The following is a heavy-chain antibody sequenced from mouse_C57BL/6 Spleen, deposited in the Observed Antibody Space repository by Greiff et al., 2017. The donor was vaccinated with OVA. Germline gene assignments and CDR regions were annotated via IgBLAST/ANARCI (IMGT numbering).Heavy chain of an antibody. Sequence: VQLQQSGAELVKPGASVKISCKASGYAFSSYWMNWVKQRPGKGLEWIGQIYPGDGDTNYNGKFKGKATLTAAKSSSTAYMQLSSLTSEDTAVYVGARSGYYGKSFFDYWGQGTTLTVSS. CDR2: IYPGDGDT. CDR1: GYAFSSYW. V-gene: IGHV1-80*01. D-gene: IGHD2-1*01. J-gene: IGHJ2*01. CDR3: ARSGYYGKSFFDY.